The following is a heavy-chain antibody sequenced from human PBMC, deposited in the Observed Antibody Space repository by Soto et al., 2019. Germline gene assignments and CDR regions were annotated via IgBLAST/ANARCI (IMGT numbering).Heavy chain of an antibody. V-gene: IGHV2-26*01. CDR2: IFSNDEK. CDR1: GFSLSNARMG. D-gene: IGHD3-3*01. CDR3: ARVYDFWSGYSFYYYYMDV. J-gene: IGHJ6*03. Sequence: GSGPTLVNPTETLTLTCTVSGFSLSNARMGVSWIRQPPGKALEGLAHIFSNDEKSYSTSLKSRLTISKHTSKSQVVLTMTNMAPVHTATYYCARVYDFWSGYSFYYYYMDVWGKGTTVTVSS.